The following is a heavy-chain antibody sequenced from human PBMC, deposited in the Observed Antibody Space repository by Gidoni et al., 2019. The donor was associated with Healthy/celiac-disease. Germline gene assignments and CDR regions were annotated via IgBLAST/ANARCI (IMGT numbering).Heavy chain of an antibody. CDR1: GFTVSSNY. CDR2: IYSGGST. J-gene: IGHJ4*02. V-gene: IGHV3-66*01. Sequence: EVQLVESGGGLVQPGGSLRLSCAASGFTVSSNYMSWVRQTPGKGLEWVSVIYSGGSTYYADSVKGRFTISRDNSKNTLYLQMNSLRAEDTAVYYCARGGITMVRGVLDYWGQGTLVTVSS. CDR3: ARGGITMVRGVLDY. D-gene: IGHD3-10*01.